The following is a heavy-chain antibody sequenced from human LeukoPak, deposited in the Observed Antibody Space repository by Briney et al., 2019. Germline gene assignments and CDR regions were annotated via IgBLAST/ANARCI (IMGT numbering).Heavy chain of an antibody. CDR3: ARDRQCGY. V-gene: IGHV1-18*01. J-gene: IGHJ4*02. CDR1: GCTFTSYG. D-gene: IGHD2-21*01. CDR2: ISAYNGNT. Sequence: ASVKVSCKASGCTFTSYGISWVRQAPGHGLEWMGWISAYNGNTNYAPKLQGRVTMATDTSTSTAYLELRSLRSDDTAVYYCARDRQCGYWGQGTLVTVSS.